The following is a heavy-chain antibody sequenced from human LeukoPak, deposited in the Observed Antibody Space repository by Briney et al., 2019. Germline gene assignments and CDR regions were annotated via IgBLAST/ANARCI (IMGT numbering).Heavy chain of an antibody. CDR1: GYTFTSYG. J-gene: IGHJ4*02. V-gene: IGHV1-18*04. CDR3: ARVRYYGSGSYYREY. CDR2: ISAYNGNT. Sequence: ASVKVSCKASGYTFTSYGISWVRQAPGQGLEWMGWISAYNGNTNYAQKLQGRVTMTTDTSTSTAYMELRSLRSDDTAVYYCARVRYYGSGSYYREYWGQGTLVTVSS. D-gene: IGHD3-10*01.